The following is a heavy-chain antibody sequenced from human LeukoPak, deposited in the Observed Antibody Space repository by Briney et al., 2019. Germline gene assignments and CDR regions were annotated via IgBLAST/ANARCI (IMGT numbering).Heavy chain of an antibody. CDR3: ARGYAYYYDSSDYPHFDY. D-gene: IGHD3-22*01. J-gene: IGHJ4*02. CDR1: GYTFTGYY. V-gene: IGHV1-2*04. CDR2: INPNSGGT. Sequence: ASVKVSCKASGYTFTGYYMHWVRQAPGQGLEWMGWINPNSGGTNYAQKFQGWVTMTRDTSISTAYMELRSLRSDDTAVYYCARGYAYYYDSSDYPHFDYWGQGTLVTVSS.